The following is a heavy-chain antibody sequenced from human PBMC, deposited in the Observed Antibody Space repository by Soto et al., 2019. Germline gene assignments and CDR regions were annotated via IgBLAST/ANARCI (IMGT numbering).Heavy chain of an antibody. D-gene: IGHD5-12*01. Sequence: EVQLLESGGGLVQPGGSLRLSCAASGFTLSNYAMSWVRQAPGKGLEWVSAISGFGDITYYADSVKGRFTISRDNSKNTFYLEMNSLRAEDTAVYYCATTRRYSGYVSVYWGQGTLVSVSS. CDR3: ATTRRYSGYVSVY. V-gene: IGHV3-23*01. J-gene: IGHJ4*02. CDR2: ISGFGDIT. CDR1: GFTLSNYA.